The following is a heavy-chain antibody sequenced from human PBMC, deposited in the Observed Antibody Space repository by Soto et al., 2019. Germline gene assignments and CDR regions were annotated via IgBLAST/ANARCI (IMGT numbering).Heavy chain of an antibody. V-gene: IGHV1-46*01. Sequence: ASVKVSCKASGYTFTTYYMHWVRQAPGQGLEWMGIINPSGGSTSYAQKFQDRVTMTTDTSTSTAYMELRSLRSDDTAVYYCARYGYGDYGWSLSYYYYGMDVWGQGTTVTVSS. CDR1: GYTFTTYY. J-gene: IGHJ6*02. D-gene: IGHD4-17*01. CDR3: ARYGYGDYGWSLSYYYYGMDV. CDR2: INPSGGST.